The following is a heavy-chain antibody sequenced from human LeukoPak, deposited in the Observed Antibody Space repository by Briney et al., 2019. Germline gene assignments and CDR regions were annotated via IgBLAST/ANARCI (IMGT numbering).Heavy chain of an antibody. CDR2: ISGSGGST. CDR1: GFTFSNYG. CDR3: ARLSYDSGTHYTCYEY. V-gene: IGHV3-23*01. J-gene: IGHJ4*02. Sequence: GGTLRLSCAVSGFTFSNYGMIWVRQAPGKGLEWVSGISGSGGSTYYGDSVKGRFTISRDNAKNSVYLQMNSLRADDTAVYYCARLSYDSGTHYTCYEYWGQGTLVTVSS. D-gene: IGHD3-10*01.